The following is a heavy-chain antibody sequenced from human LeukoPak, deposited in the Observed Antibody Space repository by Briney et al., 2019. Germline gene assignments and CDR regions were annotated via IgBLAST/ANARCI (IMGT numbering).Heavy chain of an antibody. V-gene: IGHV3-23*01. CDR2: ISGSGGST. J-gene: IGHJ4*02. CDR3: AKDRVLRFLEWLETEYYFDY. Sequence: GGSLRLSCAASGFTFSSYAMSWVRQAPGKGLEWVSAISGSGGSTYYADSVKGRFTISRDNSKNTLYLQMNSLRAEDTAVYYCAKDRVLRFLEWLETEYYFDYWGQGTLVTVSS. CDR1: GFTFSSYA. D-gene: IGHD3-3*01.